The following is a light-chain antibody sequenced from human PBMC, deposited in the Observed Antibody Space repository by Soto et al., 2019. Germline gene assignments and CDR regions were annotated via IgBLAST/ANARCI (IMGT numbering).Light chain of an antibody. J-gene: IGKJ1*01. Sequence: EIVMTQSPAPLSVSPGERATLSCRVSQSVSSNLAWYQQKPGQAPRLLIYGASTRATGIPARFTGSGSGTEFILTISSLQSEDSAVYYCQQYNFWPPETFGQGTKVDIK. CDR1: QSVSSN. CDR3: QQYNFWPPET. V-gene: IGKV3-15*01. CDR2: GAS.